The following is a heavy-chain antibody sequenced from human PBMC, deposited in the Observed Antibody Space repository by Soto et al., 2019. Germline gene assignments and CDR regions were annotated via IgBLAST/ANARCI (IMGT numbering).Heavy chain of an antibody. CDR1: GFTFSSYG. CDR3: AKDDGLQADTAMVTGFDY. D-gene: IGHD5-18*01. J-gene: IGHJ4*02. V-gene: IGHV3-30*18. Sequence: GGSLRLSCAASGFTFSSYGMHWVRQAPGKGLEWVAVISYDGSNKYYADSVKGRFTISRDNSKNTLYLQMNSLRAEDTAVYYCAKDDGLQADTAMVTGFDYWGQGTLVTV. CDR2: ISYDGSNK.